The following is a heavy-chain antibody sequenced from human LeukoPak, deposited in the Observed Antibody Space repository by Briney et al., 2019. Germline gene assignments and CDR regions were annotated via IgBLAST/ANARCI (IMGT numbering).Heavy chain of an antibody. J-gene: IGHJ4*02. D-gene: IGHD3-22*01. CDR3: ARAMFYDSSGYYVN. CDR2: ISAYNGNT. CDR1: GYTFTSYG. V-gene: IGHV1-18*01. Sequence: ASVKVSCKASGYTFTSYGISWVRQAPGQGLEWMGWISAYNGNTNYAQKFQGRVTITADKSTSTAYMELSSLRSEDTAVYYCARAMFYDSSGYYVNWGQGTLVTVSS.